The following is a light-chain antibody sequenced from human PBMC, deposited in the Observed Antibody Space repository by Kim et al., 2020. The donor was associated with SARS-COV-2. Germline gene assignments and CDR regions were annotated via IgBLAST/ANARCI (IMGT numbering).Light chain of an antibody. Sequence: ASLSATVGNRVTITCRASKNIDTYIHWYQQKLGKAPKLLICGASNLQSGVPSRFSGSGYGTEFTLTISSLQPEDFATYYCHQTWTFGQGTKVDIK. J-gene: IGKJ1*01. CDR2: GAS. CDR3: HQTWT. CDR1: KNIDTY. V-gene: IGKV1-39*01.